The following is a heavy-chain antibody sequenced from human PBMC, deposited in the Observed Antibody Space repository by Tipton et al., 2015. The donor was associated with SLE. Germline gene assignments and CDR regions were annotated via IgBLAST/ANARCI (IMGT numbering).Heavy chain of an antibody. D-gene: IGHD3-22*01. CDR3: AGRLITMILEPTTGAFDI. CDR1: GSSISTSSYY. V-gene: IGHV4-39*07. J-gene: IGHJ3*02. Sequence: TLSLTCTVSGSSISTSSYYWGWVRQPPGKGLEWIGTILYSGSTYYNPSLKSRVIISVDTSKNEVSLKSTSVTDADTAVYYCAGRLITMILEPTTGAFDIWGQGTMVTVSS. CDR2: ILYSGST.